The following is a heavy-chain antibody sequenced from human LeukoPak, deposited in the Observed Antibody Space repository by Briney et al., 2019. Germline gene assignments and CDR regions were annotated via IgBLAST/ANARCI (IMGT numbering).Heavy chain of an antibody. CDR3: AKDLRYYYDSSGYSTYDY. D-gene: IGHD3-22*01. CDR1: GITFSSYG. J-gene: IGHJ4*02. V-gene: IGHV3-23*01. CDR2: ISGSGSST. Sequence: GGTLRLSCAASGITFSSYGMSWVRQAPGKGLEWVSGISGSGSSTYYADSVKGRFTISRDNSKNTLYLQMNSLRAEDTAVYYCAKDLRYYYDSSGYSTYDYWGQGTLVTVSS.